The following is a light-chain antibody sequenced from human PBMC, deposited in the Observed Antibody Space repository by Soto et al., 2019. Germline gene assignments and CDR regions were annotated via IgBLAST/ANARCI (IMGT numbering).Light chain of an antibody. J-gene: IGKJ1*01. CDR3: QQRSNWPET. CDR1: QSISSN. Sequence: EIVLTQSPATLSLSLGERATLSCRASQSISSNVAGYQQKPGQDQRLRSDDASNRATGIPARVSGSGSGTDCTLTISSLETEDWAVDYGQQRSNWPETVGQGTKFEIK. CDR2: DAS. V-gene: IGKV3-11*01.